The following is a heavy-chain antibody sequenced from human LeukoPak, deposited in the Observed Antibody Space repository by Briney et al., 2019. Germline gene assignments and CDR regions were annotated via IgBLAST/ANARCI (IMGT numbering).Heavy chain of an antibody. CDR1: GFPFSGYW. CDR3: ARESSGYFY. D-gene: IGHD3-22*01. CDR2: INQDGTNQ. V-gene: IGHV3-7*01. Sequence: PGGSLRLSCVASGFPFSGYWMDWVRQAPGKGMEWVANINQDGTNQYYAASVKGRFSISRDNAKNSLFLQMNSLRAEDTAVYYCARESSGYFYWGQGTLVTVSS. J-gene: IGHJ4*02.